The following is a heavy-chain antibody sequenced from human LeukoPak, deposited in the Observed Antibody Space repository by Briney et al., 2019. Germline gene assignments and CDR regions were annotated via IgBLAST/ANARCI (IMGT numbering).Heavy chain of an antibody. CDR2: IYSGGST. CDR1: GFTVSSNY. V-gene: IGHV3-66*02. CDR3: ARDQRSIFVWFDP. D-gene: IGHD3-3*01. Sequence: PGGSLRLSCAASGFTVSSNYMSWVRQAPGKGLEWVSVIYSGGSTYYADSVKGRFTISRDNSKNTVYLQMNSLRVEGTAVYYCARDQRSIFVWFDPWGQGTLVTVSS. J-gene: IGHJ5*02.